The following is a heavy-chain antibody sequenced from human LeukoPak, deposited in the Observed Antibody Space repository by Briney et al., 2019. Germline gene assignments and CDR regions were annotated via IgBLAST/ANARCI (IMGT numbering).Heavy chain of an antibody. CDR2: IYSSGST. D-gene: IGHD3-22*01. V-gene: IGHV4-61*02. Sequence: PWETLSLTCAVSGGSISSGSYYWSWIRQPAGKGLEWIGRIYSSGSTNYNPSLRSRATISIDTSSNEFSLKLSSVTAADTAVYYCVSSGYNPRYYYYYLDVWGKGTTVTISS. J-gene: IGHJ6*03. CDR3: VSSGYNPRYYYYYLDV. CDR1: GGSISSGSYY.